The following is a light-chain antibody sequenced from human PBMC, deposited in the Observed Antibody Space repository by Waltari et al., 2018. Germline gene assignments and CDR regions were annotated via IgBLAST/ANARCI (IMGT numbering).Light chain of an antibody. CDR2: DVS. Sequence: QSAQTQPRSVSGSPGQSVTISCTGTSSDVGGYNYVSWYQQHPGKAPKLMIYDVSKRPSGVPDRFSGSKSGNTASLTISGLQAEDEADYYCCSYAGSYTDVFGGGTKLTVL. V-gene: IGLV2-11*01. CDR3: CSYAGSYTDV. J-gene: IGLJ2*01. CDR1: SSDVGGYNY.